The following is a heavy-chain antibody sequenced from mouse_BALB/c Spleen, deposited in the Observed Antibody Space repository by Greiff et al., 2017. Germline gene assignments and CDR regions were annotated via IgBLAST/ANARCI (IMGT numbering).Heavy chain of an antibody. CDR3: VRSLYAMDY. V-gene: IGHV1-4*02. J-gene: IGHJ4*01. Sequence: VKLVESAAELARPGASVKMSCKASGYTFTSYTMHWVKQRPGQGLEWIGYINPSSGYTEYNQKFKDKTTLTADKSSSTAYMQLSSLTSEDSAVYYCVRSLYAMDYWGQGTSVTVSS. CDR1: GYTFTSYT. D-gene: IGHD6-1*01. CDR2: INPSSGYT.